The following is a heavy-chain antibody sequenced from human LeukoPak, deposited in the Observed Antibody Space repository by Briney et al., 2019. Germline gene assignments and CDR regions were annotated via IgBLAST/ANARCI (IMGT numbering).Heavy chain of an antibody. CDR1: GGSFSGYY. J-gene: IGHJ4*02. Sequence: SETLSLTCAVYGGSFSGYYWSWIRQPPGKGLEGIGEINHSGSTNYNPSLKSRVTISVDTSKNQFSLKLSSVTAADTAVYYCARGRPPLRYFDYWGQGTLVTVSS. V-gene: IGHV4-34*01. CDR2: INHSGST. CDR3: ARGRPPLRYFDY. D-gene: IGHD3-9*01.